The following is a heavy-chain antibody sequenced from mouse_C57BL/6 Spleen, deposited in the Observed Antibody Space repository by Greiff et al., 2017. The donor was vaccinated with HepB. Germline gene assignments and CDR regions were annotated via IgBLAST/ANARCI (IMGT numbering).Heavy chain of an antibody. Sequence: VQLQQPGAELVKPGASVKMSCKASGYTFTSYWITWVKQRPGQGLEWIGDIYPGSGSTNYNEKFKSKATLTVDTSSSTAYMQLSSLTSEDSAVYYCARYYYGSGWYFDVWGTGTTVTVSS. J-gene: IGHJ1*03. V-gene: IGHV1-55*01. CDR1: GYTFTSYW. CDR2: IYPGSGST. CDR3: ARYYYGSGWYFDV. D-gene: IGHD1-1*01.